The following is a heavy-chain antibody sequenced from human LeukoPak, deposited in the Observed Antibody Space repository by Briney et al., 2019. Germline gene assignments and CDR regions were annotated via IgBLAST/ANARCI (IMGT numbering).Heavy chain of an antibody. D-gene: IGHD3-10*01. CDR1: GYSITSDSY. CDR2: LFHSVNT. Sequence: SETLSLTCSVSGYSITSDSYWGWLRQTPGKGLEWIGIGSLFHSVNTYYNPSLKSRVSISLDASKNQFSLNLNSVTAADTAVYHCARGFGAGNYYYGWFDPWGQGALVTVSS. J-gene: IGHJ5*02. V-gene: IGHV4-38-2*02. CDR3: ARGFGAGNYYYGWFDP.